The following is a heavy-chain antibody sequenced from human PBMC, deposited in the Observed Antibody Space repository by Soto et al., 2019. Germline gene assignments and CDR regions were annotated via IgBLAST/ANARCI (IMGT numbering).Heavy chain of an antibody. CDR3: FNVAYGY. J-gene: IGHJ4*02. V-gene: IGHV3-7*01. CDR2: IKEDGTEE. D-gene: IGHD2-8*01. Sequence: SLRLSCAASGFSFGSNWMSWVRQAPGKGLEWVANIKEDGTEEYYVDSVKGRFTISRDNAQNSLYLQMNSLRAEDTALYYCFNVAYGYWGQGTPVTVSS. CDR1: GFSFGSNW.